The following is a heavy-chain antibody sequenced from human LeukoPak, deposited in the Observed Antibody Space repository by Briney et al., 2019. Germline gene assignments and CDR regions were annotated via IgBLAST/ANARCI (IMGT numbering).Heavy chain of an antibody. J-gene: IGHJ6*02. V-gene: IGHV1-18*01. CDR3: ARDKEMATMSPYYYYYYGMDV. CDR1: GYTFTSYG. D-gene: IGHD5-24*01. CDR2: ISAYNGNT. Sequence: ASVKVSCKASGYTFTSYGISWVRQAPGQGLEWMGWISAYNGNTNYAQKLQGRVTITADESTSTAYMELSSLRSEDTAVYYCARDKEMATMSPYYYYYYGMDVWGQGTTVTVSS.